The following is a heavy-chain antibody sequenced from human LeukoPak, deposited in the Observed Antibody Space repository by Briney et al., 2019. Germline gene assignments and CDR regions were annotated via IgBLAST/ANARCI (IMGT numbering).Heavy chain of an antibody. J-gene: IGHJ4*02. CDR1: GYTLTELS. CDR3: ATAPNWGFVGY. D-gene: IGHD7-27*01. Sequence: ASEKISCKVSGYTLTELSIHWGRQTPGKGLEWMGGFEPEDGETIYAQKCQGRVTMTEDTSTDTAYMGLSSLRSEDTAVYYCATAPNWGFVGYWGQGNLVTVSS. CDR2: FEPEDGET. V-gene: IGHV1-24*01.